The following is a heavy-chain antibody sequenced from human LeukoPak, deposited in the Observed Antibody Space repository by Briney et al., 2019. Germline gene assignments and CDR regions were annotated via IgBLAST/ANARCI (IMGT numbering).Heavy chain of an antibody. CDR1: GFTFSDYY. V-gene: IGHV3-11*01. J-gene: IGHJ6*02. D-gene: IGHD4-17*01. CDR2: ISRGGNTI. Sequence: SGGSLRLSCAASGFTFSDYYMNWIRQAPGKGLEWVSYISRGGNTIYYADSVKGRFTVSRDNAKNSLYLQMNSLRAEDTAVYYCARDGDSTNYYYYGMDVWGQGTTVTVSS. CDR3: ARDGDSTNYYYYGMDV.